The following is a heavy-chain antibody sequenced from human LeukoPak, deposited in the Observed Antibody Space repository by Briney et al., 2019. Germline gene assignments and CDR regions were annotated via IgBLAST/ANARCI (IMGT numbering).Heavy chain of an antibody. CDR2: INPNSGGT. Sequence: ASVTVSCTASGYTFTGYYMHWVRQAPGQGLEWMGWINPNSGGTNYAQKFQGRVTMTRDTSISTAYMELSRLRSDDTAVYYCAREEVGATIVYWGQGTLVTVSS. J-gene: IGHJ4*02. CDR1: GYTFTGYY. D-gene: IGHD1-26*01. V-gene: IGHV1-2*02. CDR3: AREEVGATIVY.